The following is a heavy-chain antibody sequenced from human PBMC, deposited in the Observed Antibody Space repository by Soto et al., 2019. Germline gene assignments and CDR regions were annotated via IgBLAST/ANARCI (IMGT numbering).Heavy chain of an antibody. V-gene: IGHV3-23*04. J-gene: IGHJ5*02. CDR2: ISSSGGST. CDR1: GFTFSSYS. D-gene: IGHD6-13*01. Sequence: EVQLVESGGGLVKPGGSLRLSCAASGFTFSSYSMNWVRQAPGKGLEWVSSISSSGGSTYYADSVKGRFTISRDNSKNTLYLQMNSLRAEDTAVYYCAKGGQQLGGVFGPWGQGTLVTVSS. CDR3: AKGGQQLGGVFGP.